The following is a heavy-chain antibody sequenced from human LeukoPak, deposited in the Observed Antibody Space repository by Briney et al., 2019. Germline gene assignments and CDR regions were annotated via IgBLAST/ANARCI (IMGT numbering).Heavy chain of an antibody. V-gene: IGHV3-23*01. CDR2: ISGTGGT. CDR3: AKDTTIFGVVLNFFDS. J-gene: IGHJ4*02. D-gene: IGHD3-3*02. Sequence: GGSLRLSCAASGFTFNTYPMSWVRQAPGTGLEWVSVISGTGGTYYADSVKGRFTISRDNSKNRMYLQMNSLRAEDTAVYYCAKDTTIFGVVLNFFDSWGQGTLVTVSS. CDR1: GFTFNTYP.